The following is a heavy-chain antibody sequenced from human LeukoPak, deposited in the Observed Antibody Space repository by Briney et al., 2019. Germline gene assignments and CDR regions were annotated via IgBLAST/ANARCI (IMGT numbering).Heavy chain of an antibody. CDR1: GGSFSVCY. CDR3: ARGGTPENGDYVGYLDY. D-gene: IGHD4-17*01. J-gene: IGHJ4*02. Sequence: PSETLSLTCAVYGGSFSVCYWSWIRQPPGKGLEWIGEINHSGSTNYNPSLKSRVTISVDTSKNQFSLKLSSVTAADTAVYYCARGGTPENGDYVGYLDYWGQGTLVTVSS. CDR2: INHSGST. V-gene: IGHV4-34*01.